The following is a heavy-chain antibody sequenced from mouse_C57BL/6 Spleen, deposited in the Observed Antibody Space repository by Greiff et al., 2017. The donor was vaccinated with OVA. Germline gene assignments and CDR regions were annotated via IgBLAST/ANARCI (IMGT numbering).Heavy chain of an antibody. V-gene: IGHV1-42*01. CDR3: ANSNYAMDY. CDR2: INPSTGGT. D-gene: IGHD2-5*01. CDR1: GYSFTGYY. J-gene: IGHJ4*01. Sequence: VQLQQSGPELVKPGASVKISCKASGYSFTGYYMNWVKQSPEKSLEWIGEINPSTGGTTYNQKFKAKATLTVDKSSSTAYMQLKSLTSEDSAVYYCANSNYAMDYWGQGTSVTVSS.